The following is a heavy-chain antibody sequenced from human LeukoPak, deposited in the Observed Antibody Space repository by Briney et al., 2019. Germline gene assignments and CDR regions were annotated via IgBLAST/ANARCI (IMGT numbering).Heavy chain of an antibody. D-gene: IGHD3-3*01. CDR1: GGSISSSSYY. J-gene: IGHJ4*02. V-gene: IGHV4-39*01. Sequence: KPSETLSLTCTVSGGSISSSSYYWGWIRQPPGKGLEWIGSIYYSGSTYYNPSLKSRITIFVDTSKNQFSLKLSSVTAADTAVYYCARHTTLFGHFAYWGQGTLVTVSS. CDR2: IYYSGST. CDR3: ARHTTLFGHFAY.